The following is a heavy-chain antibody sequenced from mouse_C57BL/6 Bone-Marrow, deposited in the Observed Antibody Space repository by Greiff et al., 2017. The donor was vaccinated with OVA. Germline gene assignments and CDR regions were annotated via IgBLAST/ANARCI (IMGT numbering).Heavy chain of an antibody. Sequence: EVKLVESGPGMVKPSQSLSLTCTVTGYSITSGYDWHWIRHFPGNKLEWMGYISYSGSTNYNPSLKSRISITHDTSKNHFFLKLNSVTTEDTATYYCARVGLLLYFDYWGQGTTLTVSS. CDR1: GYSITSGYD. CDR3: ARVGLLLYFDY. J-gene: IGHJ2*01. V-gene: IGHV3-1*01. CDR2: ISYSGST. D-gene: IGHD2-3*01.